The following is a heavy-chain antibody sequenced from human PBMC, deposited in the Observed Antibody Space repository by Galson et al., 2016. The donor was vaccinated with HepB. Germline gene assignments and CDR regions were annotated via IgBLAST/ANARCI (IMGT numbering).Heavy chain of an antibody. Sequence: QSGAEVKKPGESLKISCKGSGYNFNSHWIGWVRQMPGKGLEWMGIIYPTDSDTRYSPSFQGQVTMSVDKSTSTVYLQRSSLKASDTATYYCARNGGYNFNYFYYIDVWGKGTTVTVSS. D-gene: IGHD5-24*01. CDR1: GYNFNSHW. CDR2: IYPTDSDT. J-gene: IGHJ6*03. CDR3: ARNGGYNFNYFYYIDV. V-gene: IGHV5-51*03.